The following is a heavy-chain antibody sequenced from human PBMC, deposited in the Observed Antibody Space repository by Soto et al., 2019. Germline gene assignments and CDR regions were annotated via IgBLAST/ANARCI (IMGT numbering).Heavy chain of an antibody. CDR1: GGSISSSSY. Sequence: QLQLQESGPGLVKPSETLSLTCTVSGGSISSSSYWGWIRQPPGKGLEWIGSIYSIGSTYYNPSLXXRVTISVDTSKNQFPLKLSSVTAADTAVYYCRRSSRYSTDVWGQGTTVTVSS. J-gene: IGHJ6*02. V-gene: IGHV4-39*01. CDR2: IYSIGST. D-gene: IGHD6-13*01. CDR3: RRSSRYSTDV.